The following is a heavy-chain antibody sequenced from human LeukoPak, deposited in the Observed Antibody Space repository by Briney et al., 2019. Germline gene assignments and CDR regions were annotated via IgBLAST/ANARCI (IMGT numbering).Heavy chain of an antibody. CDR1: GGSITGYY. V-gene: IGHV4-59*01. CDR2: IYYSGIT. J-gene: IGHJ4*02. Sequence: PSETLSLTCTVSGGSITGYYWSRIRQPPGKGLEWIAYIYYSGITNYNPSLKSRVTVSVDMSKNQVSLQLSSVTAADTAVYYCARGQRGYPYWGQGTLVTVSS. CDR3: ARGQRGYPY. D-gene: IGHD5-18*01.